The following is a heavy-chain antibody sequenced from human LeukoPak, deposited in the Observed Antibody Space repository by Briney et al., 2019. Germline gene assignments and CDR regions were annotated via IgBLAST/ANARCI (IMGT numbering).Heavy chain of an antibody. V-gene: IGHV1-69*01. D-gene: IGHD3-3*01. CDR3: ARGEDYDFWSGFRGAFDI. CDR2: IIPIFGTA. CDR1: GGTFSSYA. Sequence: SVKVSCKASGGTFSSYAISWVRQAPGQGLEWMGGIIPIFGTANYAQKFQGRVTITADESTSTAYMEMSSLRSEDTAVYYCARGEDYDFWSGFRGAFDIWGQGTMVTVSS. J-gene: IGHJ3*02.